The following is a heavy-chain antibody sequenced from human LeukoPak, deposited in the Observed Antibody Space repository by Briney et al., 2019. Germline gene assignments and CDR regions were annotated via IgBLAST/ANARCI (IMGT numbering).Heavy chain of an antibody. D-gene: IGHD4-11*01. V-gene: IGHV4-34*01. CDR1: GGSFSGYY. J-gene: IGHJ4*02. CDR2: INHSGST. CDR3: ASLQNGGYSNYAIGY. Sequence: TSETLSLTCAVYGGSFSGYYWSWIRQPPGKGLEWIGEINHSGSTNYNPSLKSRVTISVDTSKNQFSLKLSSVTAADTAVYYCASLQNGGYSNYAIGYWGQGTLVTVSS.